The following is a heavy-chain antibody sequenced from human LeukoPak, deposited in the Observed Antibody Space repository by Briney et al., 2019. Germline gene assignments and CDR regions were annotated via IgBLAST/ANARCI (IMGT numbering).Heavy chain of an antibody. V-gene: IGHV3-21*06. D-gene: IGHD3-10*01. Sequence: GGSLRLSCAASGFTFSNFAMSWVRQAPGKGLEWVSSISSSSSYIYYADSVKGRFTISRDNAKNSLYLQMNSLRAEDTAVYYCAREWGGYGMDVWGQGTTVTVSS. CDR3: AREWGGYGMDV. CDR2: ISSSSSYI. CDR1: GFTFSNFA. J-gene: IGHJ6*02.